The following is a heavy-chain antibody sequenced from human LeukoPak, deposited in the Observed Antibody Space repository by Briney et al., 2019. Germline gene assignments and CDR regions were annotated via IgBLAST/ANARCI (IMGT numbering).Heavy chain of an antibody. CDR1: GFTFDDFA. J-gene: IGHJ6*03. Sequence: GGSLRLSCTAFGFTFDDFAMHWVRQPPGKGLEWVSGISWNSGSIGYADSVKGRFSISRDNAKKSLYLQMNSLRPEDTALYYCAKDVGSTKNYYYMDVWGKGTTVTVSS. V-gene: IGHV3-9*01. CDR3: AKDVGSTKNYYYMDV. D-gene: IGHD1-1*01. CDR2: ISWNSGSI.